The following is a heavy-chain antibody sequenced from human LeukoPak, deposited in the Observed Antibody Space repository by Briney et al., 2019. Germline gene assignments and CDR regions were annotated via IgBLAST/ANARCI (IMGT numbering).Heavy chain of an antibody. V-gene: IGHV3-15*01. D-gene: IGHD3-16*01. CDR2: IKSKTDGGTT. CDR3: TTVTTRPLGG. CDR1: GITLSNYG. Sequence: PGGSLRLSCAVSGITLSNYGMSWVRQAPGKGLEWVGRIKSKTDGGTTDYAAPVKGRFTISRDDSKNTLYLQMNSLQIEDTAVYYCTTVTTRPLGGWGQGTLITVSS. J-gene: IGHJ4*02.